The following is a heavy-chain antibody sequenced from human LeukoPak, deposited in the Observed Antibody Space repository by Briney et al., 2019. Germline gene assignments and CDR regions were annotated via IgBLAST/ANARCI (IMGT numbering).Heavy chain of an antibody. CDR1: GGSLSSYY. J-gene: IGHJ4*02. V-gene: IGHV4-59*01. D-gene: IGHD4-17*01. CDR2: IYYTGST. CDR3: ARGLNRNDYGDYGY. Sequence: SETLPLTCTVSGGSLSSYYWTWIRQPPGKGLEWIGYIYYTGSTSYNPSLKSRVTISVQTSKNQFSLKLSSVTAADTAVYYCARGLNRNDYGDYGYWGQGTLVTVSS.